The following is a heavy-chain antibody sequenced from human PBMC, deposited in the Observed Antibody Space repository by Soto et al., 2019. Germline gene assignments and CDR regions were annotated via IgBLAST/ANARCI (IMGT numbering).Heavy chain of an antibody. CDR2: FDPEDVET. CDR3: ATDRFGTAARLRY. J-gene: IGHJ4*02. CDR1: GYTLTELS. Sequence: ASVKVCCKVSGYTLTELSMHWVRQAPGKGLEWMGGFDPEDVETIYAQKFQGRVTMKEETSTDTAYMELSSLRSEDTAVYYCATDRFGTAARLRYWGQGTLVTVPS. V-gene: IGHV1-24*01. D-gene: IGHD6-6*01.